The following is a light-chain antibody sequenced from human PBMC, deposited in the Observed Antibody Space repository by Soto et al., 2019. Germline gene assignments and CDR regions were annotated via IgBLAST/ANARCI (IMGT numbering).Light chain of an antibody. CDR3: QQYHNWPA. V-gene: IGKV3-15*01. J-gene: IGKJ1*01. Sequence: EIVMTQSPATLSVSPGERATLSCRASQSVFSSLAWYQQKPGQAPRLLIYGAATRATGIPARFSGSGSGTEFTRTISSLQSEDFAVYYCQQYHNWPAFGQGTQVEIK. CDR1: QSVFSS. CDR2: GAA.